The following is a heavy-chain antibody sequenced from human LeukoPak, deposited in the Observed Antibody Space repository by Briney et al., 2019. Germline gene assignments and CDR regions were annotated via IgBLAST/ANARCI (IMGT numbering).Heavy chain of an antibody. D-gene: IGHD3-10*01. CDR3: ARRAVRGVTYFDY. CDR2: IYYSGST. CDR1: GGSISSYY. V-gene: IGHV4-59*01. Sequence: SETLSFTCTVSGGSISSYYWSWIRQPPGKGLEWIGYIYYSGSTNYNPSLKSRVTISVDTSKNQFSLKLSSVTAADTAVYYCARRAVRGVTYFDYWGQGTLVTVSS. J-gene: IGHJ4*02.